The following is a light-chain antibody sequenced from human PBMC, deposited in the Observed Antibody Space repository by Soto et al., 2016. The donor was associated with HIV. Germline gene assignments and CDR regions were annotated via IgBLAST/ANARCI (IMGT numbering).Light chain of an antibody. CDR2: DDS. J-gene: IGLJ2*01. V-gene: IGLV3-21*01. CDR1: NIGSKS. CDR3: QVWDSDTDYVI. Sequence: SYELTQAPSVSVAPGKTARISCGGINIGSKSVQWYQQQPGQAPVLVVYDDSDRPSGIPERFSGSNSGNTATLTISRVEAGDEADYYCQVWDSDTDYVIFGGGTKVTVL.